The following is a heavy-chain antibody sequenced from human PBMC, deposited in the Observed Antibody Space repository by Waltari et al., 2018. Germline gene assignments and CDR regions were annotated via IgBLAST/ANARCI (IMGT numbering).Heavy chain of an antibody. CDR3: ARSGMAGTADY. CDR1: GGSFSGYY. CDR2: INHSGST. J-gene: IGHJ4*02. Sequence: QVQLQQWGAGLLKPSETLSLTCAVYGGSFSGYYWGGIRQPPGKGLEWIGEINHSGSTNYNPSLKSRVTISVDTSKNQFSLKLSSVTAADTAVYYCARSGMAGTADYWGQGTLVTVSS. D-gene: IGHD6-19*01. V-gene: IGHV4-34*01.